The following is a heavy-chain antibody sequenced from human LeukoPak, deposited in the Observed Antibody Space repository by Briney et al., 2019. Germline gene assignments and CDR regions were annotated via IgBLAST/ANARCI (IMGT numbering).Heavy chain of an antibody. CDR1: GFTFSVSA. CDR2: ITNDGGGT. J-gene: IGHJ4*02. Sequence: GGSLRLSCAASGFTFSVSAMHWVRQAPGKGLEYISAITNDGGGTFYADSVKGRFTISRDSSKNTLYLQMGSLRADDMAVYYCARGLKVAFDYWGQGTLVTVSS. D-gene: IGHD5-12*01. CDR3: ARGLKVAFDY. V-gene: IGHV3-64*02.